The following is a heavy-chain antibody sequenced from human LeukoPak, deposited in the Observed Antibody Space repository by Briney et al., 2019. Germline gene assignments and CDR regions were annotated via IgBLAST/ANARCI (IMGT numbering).Heavy chain of an antibody. V-gene: IGHV3-74*01. J-gene: IGHJ6*03. Sequence: GGSLRLSCAASGFSFSSYWMHWVRQAPGKGPVWVSRIKSDGSSTTYADSVKGRFTISRDNAKNTVYLQMNSLTAEDTAVYYCARARPHRPTPYYYYYYMDVWGKGTTVTVSS. CDR3: ARARPHRPTPYYYYYYMDV. CDR2: IKSDGSST. CDR1: GFSFSSYW.